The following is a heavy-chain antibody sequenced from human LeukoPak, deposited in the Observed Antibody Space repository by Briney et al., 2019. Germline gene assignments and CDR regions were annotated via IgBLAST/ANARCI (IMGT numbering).Heavy chain of an antibody. V-gene: IGHV4-34*01. Sequence: PSETLSLTCAVYGGSFSGYYWSWIRQPPGKGLEWIGSIYYSGSTYYNPSLKSRVTISVDTSKNQFSLKLSSVTAADTAVYYCARDHYSNYGGVDVWGKGTTVTVSS. D-gene: IGHD4-11*01. CDR3: ARDHYSNYGGVDV. CDR2: IYYSGST. CDR1: GGSFSGYY. J-gene: IGHJ6*04.